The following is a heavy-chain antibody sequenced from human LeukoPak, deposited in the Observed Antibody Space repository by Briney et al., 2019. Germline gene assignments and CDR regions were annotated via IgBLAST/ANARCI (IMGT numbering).Heavy chain of an antibody. CDR1: GGSFSGYY. J-gene: IGHJ6*03. CDR3: ARRRGGVAVAGTGFLYYMDV. CDR2: INHSGST. Sequence: NSSETLSLTCAVYGGSFSGYYWSWIRQPPGKGLEWIGEINHSGSTNYNPSLKSRVTISVDTSKNQFSLKLSSVTAADTAVYYCARRRGGVAVAGTGFLYYMDVWGKGTTVTISS. V-gene: IGHV4-34*01. D-gene: IGHD6-19*01.